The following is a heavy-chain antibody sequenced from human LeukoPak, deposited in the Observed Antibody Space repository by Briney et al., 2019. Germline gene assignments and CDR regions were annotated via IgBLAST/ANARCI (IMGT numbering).Heavy chain of an antibody. Sequence: GGSLRLSCAASGYTFTSYYMHWVRQAPGQGLEWMGIINPSGGSTSYAQKFQGRVTMTRDTSTSTVYMELSSLRSEDTAVYYCARGEHSSGWYEGADFDYWGQGTLVTVSS. CDR3: ARGEHSSGWYEGADFDY. CDR1: GYTFTSYY. J-gene: IGHJ4*02. V-gene: IGHV1-46*01. CDR2: INPSGGST. D-gene: IGHD6-19*01.